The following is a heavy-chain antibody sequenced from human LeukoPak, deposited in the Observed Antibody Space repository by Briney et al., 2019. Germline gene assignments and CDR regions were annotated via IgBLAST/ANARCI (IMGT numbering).Heavy chain of an antibody. D-gene: IGHD3-3*01. Sequence: PSETLSLTCTVSGDSMSSYYWTWIRQPPGKGLEWIGNIYYTGSTYYTSSLKSRVTMSVDTSKNVFSLTLKSLTSADTAVYYCARHLEYTTSGKAFDVWGQGTLVSVSS. CDR2: IYYTGST. V-gene: IGHV4-59*04. CDR3: ARHLEYTTSGKAFDV. CDR1: GDSMSSYY. J-gene: IGHJ3*01.